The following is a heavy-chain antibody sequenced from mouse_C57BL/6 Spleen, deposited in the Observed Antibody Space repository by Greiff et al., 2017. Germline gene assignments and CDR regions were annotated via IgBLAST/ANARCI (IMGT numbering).Heavy chain of an antibody. CDR1: GYTFTDYE. Sequence: QVQLKESGAELVRPGASVTLSCKASGYTFTDYEMHWVKQTPVHGLEWIGAIDPETGGTAYNQKFKGKAILTADKSSSTAYMELRSLTSEDSAVYYCTPYGSGRYFDVWGTGTTVTVSS. D-gene: IGHD1-1*01. CDR2: IDPETGGT. CDR3: TPYGSGRYFDV. J-gene: IGHJ1*03. V-gene: IGHV1-15*01.